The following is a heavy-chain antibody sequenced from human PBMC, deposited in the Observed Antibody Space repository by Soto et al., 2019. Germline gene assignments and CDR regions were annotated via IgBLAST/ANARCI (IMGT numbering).Heavy chain of an antibody. J-gene: IGHJ4*02. Sequence: SVKVSCKASGGTFSSYTISWVRQAPGQGLEWMGRIIPILGIANYAQKFQGRVTITADKSTSTAYMELSSLRFEDTAVYYCARAPRFGESTLGYWGQGTLVTVSS. V-gene: IGHV1-69*02. D-gene: IGHD3-10*01. CDR3: ARAPRFGESTLGY. CDR1: GGTFSSYT. CDR2: IIPILGIA.